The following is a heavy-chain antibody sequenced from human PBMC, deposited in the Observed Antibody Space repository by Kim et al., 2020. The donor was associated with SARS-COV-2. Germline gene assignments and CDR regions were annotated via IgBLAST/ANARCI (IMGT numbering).Heavy chain of an antibody. CDR2: ISYDGSNK. J-gene: IGHJ4*02. CDR1: GFTFSSYG. D-gene: IGHD3-3*01. Sequence: GGSLRLSCAASGFTFSSYGMHWVRQAPGKGLEWVAVISYDGSNKYYADSVKGRFTISRDNSKNTLYLQMNSLRAEDTAVYYCAKDETTIFGVVNVDPPYDYWGQGTLVTVSS. V-gene: IGHV3-30*18. CDR3: AKDETTIFGVVNVDPPYDY.